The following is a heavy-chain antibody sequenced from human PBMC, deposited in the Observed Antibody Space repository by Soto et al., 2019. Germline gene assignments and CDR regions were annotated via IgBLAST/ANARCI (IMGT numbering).Heavy chain of an antibody. J-gene: IGHJ4*02. V-gene: IGHV3-7*01. D-gene: IGHD3-16*01. Sequence: VGSLRLSCAVSGFNVMSYWMSWVRQAPGKGLEWVASVKEDGSELYYLHSVRGRFSISRDSAGNALHLTMNYLSAEDTGVYFCARDIGFDYVNWGQGIPVTVSS. CDR1: GFNVMSYW. CDR3: ARDIGFDYVN. CDR2: VKEDGSEL.